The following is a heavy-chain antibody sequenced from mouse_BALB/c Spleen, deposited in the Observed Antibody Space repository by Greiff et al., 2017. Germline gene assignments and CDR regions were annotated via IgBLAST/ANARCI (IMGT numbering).Heavy chain of an antibody. V-gene: IGHV14-3*02. CDR3: ARSTPDY. CDR1: GFNIKDSY. CDR2: IDPANGNT. Sequence: EVKLVESGAELVKPGASVKLSCTASGFNIKDSYMHWVKQRPEQGLEWIGRIDPANGNTKYDPKFQGKATITADTSSNTAYLQLSSLTSEDTAVYYCARSTPDYWGQGTTLTVSS. J-gene: IGHJ2*01.